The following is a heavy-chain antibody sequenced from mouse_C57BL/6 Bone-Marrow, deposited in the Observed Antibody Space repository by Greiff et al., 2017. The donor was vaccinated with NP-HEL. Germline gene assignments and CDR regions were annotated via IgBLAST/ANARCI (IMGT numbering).Heavy chain of an antibody. Sequence: QVQLKESGAELVRPGASVTLSCKASGYTFTDYEMHWVKQTPVHGLEWIGAIDPETGGTAYNQKFKGKAILTADKSSSTAYMELRSLTSEDSAVYYCTRRGLYGNYFDYWGQGTTLTVSS. CDR1: GYTFTDYE. J-gene: IGHJ2*01. CDR3: TRRGLYGNYFDY. D-gene: IGHD2-1*01. CDR2: IDPETGGT. V-gene: IGHV1-15*01.